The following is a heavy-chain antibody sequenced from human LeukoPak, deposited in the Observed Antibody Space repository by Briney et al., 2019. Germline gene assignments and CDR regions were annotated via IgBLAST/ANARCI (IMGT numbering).Heavy chain of an antibody. CDR3: ARDWDQLVFVY. CDR2: IYHSGST. Sequence: SETLSLTCTVSGGSISSSSYYWGWIRQPPGKGLEWIGSIYHSGSTYYNPSLKSRVTISVDTSKNQFSLKLSSVTAADTAVYYCARDWDQLVFVYWGQGTLVTVSS. D-gene: IGHD6-6*01. J-gene: IGHJ4*02. V-gene: IGHV4-39*07. CDR1: GGSISSSSYY.